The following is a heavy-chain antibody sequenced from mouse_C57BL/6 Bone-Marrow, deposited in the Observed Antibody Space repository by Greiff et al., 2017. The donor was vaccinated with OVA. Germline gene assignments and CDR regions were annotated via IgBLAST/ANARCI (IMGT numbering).Heavy chain of an antibody. V-gene: IGHV1-81*01. D-gene: IGHD2-3*01. CDR1: GYTFTSYG. J-gene: IGHJ2*01. CDR3: ARYDDPYYFDY. CDR2: IYPRSGNT. Sequence: VQRVESGAELARPGASVKLSCKASGYTFTSYGISWVKQRTGQGLEWIGEIYPRSGNTYYNEKFKGKATLTADKSSSTAYMELRSLTSEDSAVYFCARYDDPYYFDYWGQGTTLTVSS.